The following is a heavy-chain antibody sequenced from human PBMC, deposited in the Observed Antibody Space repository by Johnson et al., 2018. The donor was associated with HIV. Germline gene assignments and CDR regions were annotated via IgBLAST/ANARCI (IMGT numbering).Heavy chain of an antibody. V-gene: IGHV3-33*06. CDR2: MWYDGSKK. D-gene: IGHD6-13*01. J-gene: IGHJ3*02. CDR3: AKCIWGSSLIDAFDI. CDR1: GFTFDDYG. Sequence: QVQLVESGGGVVRPGGSLRLSCAASGFTFDDYGMSWVRQGPGKGLEWVAGMWYDGSKKDYADSVKGRFTISRDNSKNTLHLQMNSLRAEDTAVYYCAKCIWGSSLIDAFDIWGQGTMVTVSS.